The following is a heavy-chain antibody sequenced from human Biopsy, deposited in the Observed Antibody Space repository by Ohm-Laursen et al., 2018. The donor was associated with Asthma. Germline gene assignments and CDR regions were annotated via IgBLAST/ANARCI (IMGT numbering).Heavy chain of an antibody. CDR2: INHSGST. Sequence: SDTLSLTCAVYGGSFSGYYWSWIRQPPGKGLEWIGEINHSGSTNYNPSLKSRVTISVDTSKNQFSLKLSSVTAADTAVYYCARITNERIAAAGRYYYYGMDVWGQGTTVTVSS. CDR1: GGSFSGYY. CDR3: ARITNERIAAAGRYYYYGMDV. V-gene: IGHV4-34*01. D-gene: IGHD6-13*01. J-gene: IGHJ6*02.